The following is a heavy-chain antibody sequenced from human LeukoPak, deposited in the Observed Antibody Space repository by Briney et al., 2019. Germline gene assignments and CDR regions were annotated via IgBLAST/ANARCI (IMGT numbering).Heavy chain of an antibody. CDR2: INPNSGGT. CDR1: GYTLTELS. V-gene: IGHV1-2*04. J-gene: IGHJ3*02. D-gene: IGHD6-13*01. Sequence: ASVKVSCKVSGYTLTELSMHWVRQAPGQGLEWMGWINPNSGGTNYAQKFQGWVTMTRDTSISTAYMELSRLRSDDTAVYYCATGYSSSYDAFDIWGQGTMVTVSS. CDR3: ATGYSSSYDAFDI.